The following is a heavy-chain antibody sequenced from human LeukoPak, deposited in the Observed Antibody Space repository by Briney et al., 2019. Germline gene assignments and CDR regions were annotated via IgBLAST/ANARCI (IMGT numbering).Heavy chain of an antibody. CDR1: GYTFTDFY. Sequence: ASVRVSCKASGYTFTDFYLNWVRQAPGQGPEWMGWIDPNSGETNFPQKFQGRVAITRDASVNTAYLELTRLRSDDTAVYYCAKDLRGITIFGDITRSYYYGMEVWGQGTTVTVSS. CDR2: IDPNSGET. CDR3: AKDLRGITIFGDITRSYYYGMEV. J-gene: IGHJ6*02. D-gene: IGHD3-3*01. V-gene: IGHV1-2*02.